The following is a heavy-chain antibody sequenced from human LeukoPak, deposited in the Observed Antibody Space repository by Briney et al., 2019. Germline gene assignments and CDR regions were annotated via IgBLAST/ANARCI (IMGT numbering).Heavy chain of an antibody. CDR3: ARGEDTAMVIDDY. CDR2: IYHSGST. Sequence: SETLSLTCTVSGGSISSYYWSWIRQPPGKGLEWIGYIYHSGSTNYNPSLKSRVTISADTSKNQFSLKLSSVTAADTAVYFCARGEDTAMVIDDYWGQGTLVTVSS. D-gene: IGHD5-18*01. J-gene: IGHJ4*02. CDR1: GGSISSYY. V-gene: IGHV4-59*01.